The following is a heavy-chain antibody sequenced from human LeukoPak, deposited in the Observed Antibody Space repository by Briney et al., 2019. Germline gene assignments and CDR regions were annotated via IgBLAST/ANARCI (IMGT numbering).Heavy chain of an antibody. CDR2: IIPILGIA. Sequence: SVKVSCKASGGTFSSYAISWVRQAPGQGLEWMGRIIPILGIANYAQKFQGRVTITADKSTSTAYMELSSLRSEDTAVYYCARDPRIAAADKMNYYYYYGMDVWGQGTTVTVSS. V-gene: IGHV1-69*04. CDR3: ARDPRIAAADKMNYYYYYGMDV. D-gene: IGHD6-13*01. J-gene: IGHJ6*02. CDR1: GGTFSSYA.